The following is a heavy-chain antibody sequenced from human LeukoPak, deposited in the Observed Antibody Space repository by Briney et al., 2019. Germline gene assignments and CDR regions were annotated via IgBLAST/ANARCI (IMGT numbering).Heavy chain of an antibody. CDR1: GFTFSSYA. J-gene: IGHJ4*02. CDR2: ISGSGGST. Sequence: GGSLRLSCAASGFTFSSYAMSWVRQAPGKGLEWVSAISGSGGSTYYADSVKGRFTISRDNSKNTLYLQMNSLRAEDTAVYNCATLGNVVTPAYWGQGTLVTVSS. V-gene: IGHV3-23*01. CDR3: ATLGNVVTPAY. D-gene: IGHD4-23*01.